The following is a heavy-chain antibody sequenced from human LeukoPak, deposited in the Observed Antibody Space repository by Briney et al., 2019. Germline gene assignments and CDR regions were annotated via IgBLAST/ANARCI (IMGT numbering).Heavy chain of an antibody. CDR1: GGSFSGYY. V-gene: IGHV4-34*01. CDR2: INHSGST. J-gene: IGHJ3*02. D-gene: IGHD3-10*01. Sequence: SETLSLTCAVYGGSFSGYYWSWIRQPPGKGLEWIGEINHSGSTNYNPSLKSRVTISVDTSKNQFSLKLSSVTAADTAVYYCARAYYYGSGSYYKNDAFDIWGQGTMVTVSS. CDR3: ARAYYYGSGSYYKNDAFDI.